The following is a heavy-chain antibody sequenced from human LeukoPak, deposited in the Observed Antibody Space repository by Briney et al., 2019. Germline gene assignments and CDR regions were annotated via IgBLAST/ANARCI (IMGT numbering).Heavy chain of an antibody. J-gene: IGHJ4*02. CDR3: ARGHPNWGYDY. D-gene: IGHD7-27*01. V-gene: IGHV1-2*06. Sequence: ASVKVSCKASGYTFTGYYMHRVRQAPGQGLEWMGRINPNSGDTGYAQKFQDRVTMTRNTSISTAYMELSSLRSDDTAVYYCARGHPNWGYDYWGPGTLVTVSS. CDR2: INPNSGDT. CDR1: GYTFTGYY.